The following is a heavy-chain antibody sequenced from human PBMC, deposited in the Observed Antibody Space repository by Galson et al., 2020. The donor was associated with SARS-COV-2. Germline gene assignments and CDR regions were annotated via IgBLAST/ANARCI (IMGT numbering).Heavy chain of an antibody. CDR2: MCSNDGRM. CDR1: GFTYSNYA. Sequence: GESLKISCAASGFTYSNYAMSWVRQAPGKGLEWVSGMCSNDGRMHYADSVKGRFTISRDNSKNTLYLQMNSLRAEDTAMYYCAKHQGGSCYSGSDYWGQGTLVTVSS. V-gene: IGHV3-23*01. CDR3: AKHQGGSCYSGSDY. D-gene: IGHD2-15*01. J-gene: IGHJ4*02.